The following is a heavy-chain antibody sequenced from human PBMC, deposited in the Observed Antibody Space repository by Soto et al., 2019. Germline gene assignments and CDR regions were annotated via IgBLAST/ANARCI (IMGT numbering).Heavy chain of an antibody. D-gene: IGHD1-1*01. CDR1: GYTFTGYY. CDR2: INPNSGGT. CDR3: ARNWNHGWRAPYYYGMDV. Sequence: WASEKVSCKASGYTFTGYYMHWVRQAPGQGLEWMGWINPNSGGTNYAQKFQGRVTMTRDTSISTAYMELSRLRSDDTAVYYCARNWNHGWRAPYYYGMDVWGQGTTVTVS. J-gene: IGHJ6*02. V-gene: IGHV1-2*02.